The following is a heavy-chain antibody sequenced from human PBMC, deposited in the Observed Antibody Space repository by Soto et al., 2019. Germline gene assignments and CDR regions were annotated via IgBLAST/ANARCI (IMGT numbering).Heavy chain of an antibody. Sequence: GGSLRLSCAASGFTFSDYYMIWIRQAPGKGLEWVSYISSSGNSIYYADSVKGRFTISRDSAKNSLYLQMNSLRAEDTAVYYCARDYSDSSGFFGDYYGMAVWGQGTTVTVSS. CDR2: ISSSGNSI. D-gene: IGHD3-22*01. J-gene: IGHJ6*01. V-gene: IGHV3-11*01. CDR1: GFTFSDYY. CDR3: ARDYSDSSGFFGDYYGMAV.